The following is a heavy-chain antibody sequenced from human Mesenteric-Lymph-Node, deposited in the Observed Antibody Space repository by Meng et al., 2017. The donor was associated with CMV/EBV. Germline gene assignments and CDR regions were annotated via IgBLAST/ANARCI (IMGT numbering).Heavy chain of an antibody. CDR3: AKGTGSYQHYHGMEV. D-gene: IGHD3-10*01. J-gene: IGHJ6*02. V-gene: IGHV3-33*06. CDR2: IWSDGSNK. CDR1: GYSFSSYD. Sequence: GESLKISCAASGYSFSSYDMHWVRQAPGKGLEWVAVIWSDGSNKYYAESVKGRFTVSRDNPKNTLYLRMNSLRADDTAVYYCAKGTGSYQHYHGMEVWGQGTAVTVSS.